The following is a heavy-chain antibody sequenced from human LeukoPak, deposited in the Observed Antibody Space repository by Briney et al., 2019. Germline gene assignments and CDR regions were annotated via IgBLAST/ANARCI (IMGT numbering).Heavy chain of an antibody. CDR2: IIPIFGTA. J-gene: IGHJ5*02. CDR1: GGTFSSYA. CDR3: ARGDCSGGSCYQDWFDP. D-gene: IGHD2-15*01. Sequence: GASVKVSCKASGGTFSSYAISWVRQAPGQGLEWMGGIIPIFGTANYAQKFQGRVTITADESTSTAYMELSSLRSEDTAVYYCARGDCSGGSCYQDWFDPWGQGTLVTVSS. V-gene: IGHV1-69*13.